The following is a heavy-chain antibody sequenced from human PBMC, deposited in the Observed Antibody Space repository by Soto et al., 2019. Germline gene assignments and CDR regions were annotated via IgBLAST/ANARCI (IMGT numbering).Heavy chain of an antibody. CDR1: GYTFTNND. V-gene: IGHV1-8*02. CDR2: MNPGSGDT. J-gene: IGHJ5*02. D-gene: IGHD5-18*01. CDR3: ARMESFGSLNWFDP. Sequence: ASVKGSCKASGYTFTNNDVSWVRQATGQGLEWMGWMNPGSGDTGYAQKFQGRVTMTRDISIATAYMELNSLTSEDTAIYYCARMESFGSLNWFDPWGQGPLVTVSS.